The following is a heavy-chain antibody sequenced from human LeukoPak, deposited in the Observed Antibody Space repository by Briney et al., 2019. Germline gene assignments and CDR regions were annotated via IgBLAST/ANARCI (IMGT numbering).Heavy chain of an antibody. CDR3: ARVTQGCSGGSCYSSFDN. CDR2: ISGSGGGT. Sequence: GGCLRLSCAASGFTFSSYAMSWVRQAPGKGLDCDSGISGSGGGTNYADSVEGRFTISRDNSKNTLYLQMSSLRADDTAVYYCARVTQGCSGGSCYSSFDNWGQGTLVTVSS. CDR1: GFTFSSYA. V-gene: IGHV3-23*01. D-gene: IGHD2-15*01. J-gene: IGHJ4*02.